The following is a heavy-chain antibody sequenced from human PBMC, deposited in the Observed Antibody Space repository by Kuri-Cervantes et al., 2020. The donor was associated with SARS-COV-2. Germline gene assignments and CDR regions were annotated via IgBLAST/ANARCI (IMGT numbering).Heavy chain of an antibody. Sequence: SQTLSLTCAVFGVPLNTYSWSWVRQSPGKGLQWIGEINHSGGTKYKPSLKGRISISIDASKNQISLKLTSVTAADAAVYYCARGHIGVVPSPILGLGPHYYYHHMDVWGQGTTVTVSS. D-gene: IGHD2-2*01. J-gene: IGHJ6*02. CDR3: ARGHIGVVPSPILGLGPHYYYHHMDV. CDR1: GVPLNTYS. V-gene: IGHV4-34*01. CDR2: INHSGGT.